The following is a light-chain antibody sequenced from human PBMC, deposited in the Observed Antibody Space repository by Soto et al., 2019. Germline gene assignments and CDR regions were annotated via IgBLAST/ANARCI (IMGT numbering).Light chain of an antibody. J-gene: IGLJ1*01. CDR2: DVN. CDR3: CSYTGSHTLYV. CDR1: SSDVGGYNY. V-gene: IGLV2-11*01. Sequence: QSVLTQPRSVSGSPGQSVTISCTGSSSDVGGYNYVSWYQQHPGKAPQLMIYDVNKRPSGVPDRFSGSKSGNTASLTISGLQAEDEADYYCCSYTGSHTLYVFGAGTKVTVL.